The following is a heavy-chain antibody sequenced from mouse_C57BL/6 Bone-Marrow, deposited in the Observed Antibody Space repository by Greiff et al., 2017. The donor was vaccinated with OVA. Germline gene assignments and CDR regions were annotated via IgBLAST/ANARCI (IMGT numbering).Heavy chain of an antibody. CDR2: IDPENGDT. V-gene: IGHV14-4*01. Sequence: VQLQQSGAELVRPGASVKLSCTASGFNIKDDYMHWVKQRPEQGLEWIGWIDPENGDTEYASKFQGKAPITADTSSNTAYLQLSSLTSEDTAVYYCTLYYGNYGFAYWGQGTLVTVSA. J-gene: IGHJ3*01. D-gene: IGHD2-1*01. CDR1: GFNIKDDY. CDR3: TLYYGNYGFAY.